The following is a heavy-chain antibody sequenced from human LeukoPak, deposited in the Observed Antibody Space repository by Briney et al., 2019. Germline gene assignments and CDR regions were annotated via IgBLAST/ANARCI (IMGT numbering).Heavy chain of an antibody. D-gene: IGHD3-3*01. CDR2: IYTSGST. CDR3: ARHYRYYDFWSGPLEGYFDY. Sequence: SETLSLTCTVSGGSISSYYWSWIRQPPGKGLEWIGYIYTSGSTNYNPSLKSRVTISVDTSRNQFSLKLSSVTDADTAVYYCARHYRYYDFWSGPLEGYFDYWGQGTLVTVSS. V-gene: IGHV4-4*09. CDR1: GGSISSYY. J-gene: IGHJ4*02.